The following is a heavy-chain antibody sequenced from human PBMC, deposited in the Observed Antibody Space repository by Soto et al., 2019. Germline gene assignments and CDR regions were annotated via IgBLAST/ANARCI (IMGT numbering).Heavy chain of an antibody. V-gene: IGHV4-39*01. CDR2: IYYSGST. J-gene: IGHJ5*02. CDR1: GGSISSSSYY. D-gene: IGHD6-19*01. CDR3: ARRGEYSSGWYNWFDP. Sequence: PSETLSLTCTVSGGSISSSSYYWGWIRQPPGKGLEWIGSIYYSGSTYYNPSLKSRVTISVDTSKNQFSLKLSSVTVADTAVYYCARRGEYSSGWYNWFDPWGQGTLVTVSS.